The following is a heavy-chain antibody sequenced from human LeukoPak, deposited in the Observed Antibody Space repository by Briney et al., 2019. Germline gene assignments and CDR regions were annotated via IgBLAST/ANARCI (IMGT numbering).Heavy chain of an antibody. Sequence: SETLSLTCAVYGGSFSGYFWSWIRQPPGKGLEWIGDINHNGGTNYNPSLKSRVTISVDTSKNQFSLRLSSVTAADTAVYYCARVRQWLGLYYFDYWGQGTLVTVSS. CDR3: ARVRQWLGLYYFDY. D-gene: IGHD6-19*01. CDR1: GGSFSGYF. CDR2: INHNGGT. J-gene: IGHJ4*02. V-gene: IGHV4-34*01.